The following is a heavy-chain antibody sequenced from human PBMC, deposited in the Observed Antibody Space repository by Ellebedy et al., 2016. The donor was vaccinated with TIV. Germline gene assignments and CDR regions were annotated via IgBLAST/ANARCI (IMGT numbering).Heavy chain of an antibody. Sequence: GESLKISXVASRIAFDLYGMHWVRQAPGRGLEWVAVTSFDGGNQYYADSVQGRFTTSRDNSKNTLFLQMTSLRPEDTAVYFCAKDRSKEVQWLDDPFDIWGRGTMVTVSS. J-gene: IGHJ3*02. D-gene: IGHD6-19*01. V-gene: IGHV3-30*18. CDR1: RIAFDLYG. CDR2: TSFDGGNQ. CDR3: AKDRSKEVQWLDDPFDI.